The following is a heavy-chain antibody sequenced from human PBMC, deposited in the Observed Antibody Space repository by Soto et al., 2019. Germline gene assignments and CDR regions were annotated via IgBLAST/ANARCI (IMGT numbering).Heavy chain of an antibody. V-gene: IGHV3-53*01. CDR2: IYSDGST. CDR1: GFTVSSKY. Sequence: QAGGSLRLSCAASGFTVSSKYMSWVHQAPGKGLEWVSVIYSDGSTYYADSVKGRFTISRDNSKNTLYLQMNSLRAEDTAVYYCATERGPTYYFDYWGQGTLVTVSS. J-gene: IGHJ4*02. D-gene: IGHD2-21*01. CDR3: ATERGPTYYFDY.